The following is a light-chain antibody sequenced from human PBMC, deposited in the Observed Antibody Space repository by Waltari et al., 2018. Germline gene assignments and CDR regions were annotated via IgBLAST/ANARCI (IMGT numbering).Light chain of an antibody. CDR3: QQSYTTPPRT. Sequence: DIQMTQSPSSLSASVGDRVTITCRASQSINTYLNWYQQRPGKAPKLLIYAESSLQIGVPSRFSCSGSETEFTLTISSLQPEDFATYYCQQSYTTPPRTFGGGTRVEIK. V-gene: IGKV1-39*01. CDR2: AES. J-gene: IGKJ4*01. CDR1: QSINTY.